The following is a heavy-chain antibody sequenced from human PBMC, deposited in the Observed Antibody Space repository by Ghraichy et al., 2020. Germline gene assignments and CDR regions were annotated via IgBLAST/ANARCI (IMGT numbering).Heavy chain of an antibody. CDR1: GGSISTYY. V-gene: IGHV4-59*01. J-gene: IGHJ4*02. D-gene: IGHD6-13*01. Sequence: SETLSLTCTVSGGSISTYYWSWIRQPPGKGLEWIGYIYYSGSTNYNPSLKSRVTISVDTSKNQFSLKLSSVTAADTAVYFCASGYTSSWYFHWGQGTLVTVSS. CDR2: IYYSGST. CDR3: ASGYTSSWYFH.